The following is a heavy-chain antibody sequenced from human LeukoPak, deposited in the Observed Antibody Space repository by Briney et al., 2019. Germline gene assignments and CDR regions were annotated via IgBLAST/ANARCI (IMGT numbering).Heavy chain of an antibody. CDR2: MNPNSGNT. V-gene: IGHV1-8*01. D-gene: IGHD6-19*01. CDR1: GYTFTSYD. CDR3: ARGRSGIAVAGTNQL. Sequence: GASVKVSCKASGYTFTSYDINWVRQATGQGLEWMGWMNPNSGNTGYAQKFQGRVTMTRNTSISTAYMELSSLRSEDTAVYYCARGRSGIAVAGTNQLWGQGTLVTVSS. J-gene: IGHJ4*02.